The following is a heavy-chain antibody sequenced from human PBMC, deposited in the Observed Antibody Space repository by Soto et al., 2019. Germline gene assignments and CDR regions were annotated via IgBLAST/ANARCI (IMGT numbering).Heavy chain of an antibody. V-gene: IGHV5-51*01. CDR3: ARPPSATRYSGSYPNAFDI. J-gene: IGHJ3*02. CDR1: GYIFTSYW. Sequence: PGESLKISCKGSGYIFTSYWIGSVRQTPGRGLGWRRIIYPGDSDTRYSPSFQGQVTISADKSISTAFLQWSSLKASDTAMYYCARPPSATRYSGSYPNAFDIWGQGTMVTLSS. D-gene: IGHD1-26*01. CDR2: IYPGDSDT.